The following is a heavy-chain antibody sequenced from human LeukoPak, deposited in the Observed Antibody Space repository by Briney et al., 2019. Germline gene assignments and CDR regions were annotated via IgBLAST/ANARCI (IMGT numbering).Heavy chain of an antibody. CDR1: GFTVSSNY. J-gene: IGHJ4*02. V-gene: IGHV3-66*01. Sequence: GGSLRLSCAASGFTVSSNYMSWVRQAPGKGLEWVSVICSGGSTYYADPVKGRFTISRDNSKNTLYLQMNSLRAEDTAVYYCARDSSGWIDYWGQGTLVTVSS. D-gene: IGHD6-19*01. CDR3: ARDSSGWIDY. CDR2: ICSGGST.